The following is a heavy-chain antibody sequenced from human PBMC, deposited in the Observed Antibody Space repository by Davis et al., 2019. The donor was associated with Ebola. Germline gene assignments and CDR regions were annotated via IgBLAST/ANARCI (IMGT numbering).Heavy chain of an antibody. V-gene: IGHV3-30*18. CDR2: ISYDGSNK. J-gene: IGHJ4*02. D-gene: IGHD5-12*01. CDR1: GFTFSSYS. CDR3: AKDGAHRLPGAFDY. Sequence: GESLKISCAASGFTFSSYSMNWVRQAPGKGLEWVAVISYDGSNKYYADSVKGRFTISRDNSKNTLYLQMNSLRAEDTAVYYCAKDGAHRLPGAFDYWGQGTLVTVSS.